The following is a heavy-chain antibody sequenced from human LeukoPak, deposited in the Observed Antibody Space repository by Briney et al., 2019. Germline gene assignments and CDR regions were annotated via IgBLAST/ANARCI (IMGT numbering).Heavy chain of an antibody. CDR1: GFTFSSYG. D-gene: IGHD1-1*01. Sequence: PGGSLRLSCAASGFTFSSYGMHWVRQAPGKGLEWVAFIRYDGGNKYYADSVKGRFTISRDNSKNTLYLQTNSLRAEDTAVYYCAKDSMRYNWNDFDYWGQGTLVTVSS. CDR2: IRYDGGNK. CDR3: AKDSMRYNWNDFDY. V-gene: IGHV3-30*02. J-gene: IGHJ4*02.